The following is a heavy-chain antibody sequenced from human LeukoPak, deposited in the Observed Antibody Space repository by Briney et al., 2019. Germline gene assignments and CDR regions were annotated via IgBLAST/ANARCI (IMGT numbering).Heavy chain of an antibody. D-gene: IGHD3-10*01. J-gene: IGHJ6*02. CDR3: ARALWSGPVYYGMDV. CDR2: ISSTSSYI. V-gene: IGHV3-21*06. CDR1: GFTFTNYN. Sequence: GGSLRLSCAASGFTFTNYNFYWVRQAPGRGLEWVSSISSTSSYIYYADSMKGRFTISRDNAKNSLYLQMNSLRAEDTAVYYCARALWSGPVYYGMDVWGQGTTVTVSS.